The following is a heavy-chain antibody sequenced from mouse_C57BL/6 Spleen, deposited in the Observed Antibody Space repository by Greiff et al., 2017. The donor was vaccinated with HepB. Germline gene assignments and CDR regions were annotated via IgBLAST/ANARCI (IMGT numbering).Heavy chain of an antibody. CDR3: AREYSGNYFDY. CDR2: IYPGDGDT. D-gene: IGHD4-1*01. CDR1: GYAFSSSW. V-gene: IGHV1-82*01. J-gene: IGHJ2*01. Sequence: QVQLKQSGPELVKPGASVKISCKASGYAFSSSWMNWVKQRPGKGLEWIGRIYPGDGDTNYNGKFKGKATLTADKSSSTAYMQLSSLTSEDSAVYFCAREYSGNYFDYWGQGTTLTVSS.